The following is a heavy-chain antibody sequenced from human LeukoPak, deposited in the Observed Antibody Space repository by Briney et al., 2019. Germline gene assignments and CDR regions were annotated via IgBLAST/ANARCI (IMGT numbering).Heavy chain of an antibody. CDR2: ISSSSSYI. CDR1: GFTFSSYS. Sequence: GGSLRLSCAASGFTFSSYSMNSVRQAPGKGLEWVSSISSSSSYIYYADSVKGRFTISRDNAKNSLYLQMNSLSAEDTAVYYCARCVNGQNDYWGQGTLVTVSS. CDR3: ARCVNGQNDY. V-gene: IGHV3-21*01. J-gene: IGHJ4*02. D-gene: IGHD2-8*01.